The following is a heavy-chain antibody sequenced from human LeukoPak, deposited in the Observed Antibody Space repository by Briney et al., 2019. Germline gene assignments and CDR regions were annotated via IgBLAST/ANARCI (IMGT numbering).Heavy chain of an antibody. CDR2: INYAGSER. CDR3: AKDEDSSSWYYGGTFDY. J-gene: IGHJ4*02. D-gene: IGHD6-13*01. CDR1: GFTLSTYW. Sequence: GGSLRLSCAASGFTLSTYWMSWVRQAPGKGLEWVANINYAGSERYYVDSVKGRFTISRDNAKNSLYLQMNSLRAEDTALYYCAKDEDSSSWYYGGTFDYWGQGTLVTVSS. V-gene: IGHV3-7*03.